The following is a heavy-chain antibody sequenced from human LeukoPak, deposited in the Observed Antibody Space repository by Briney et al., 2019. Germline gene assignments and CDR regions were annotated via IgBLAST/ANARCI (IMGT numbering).Heavy chain of an antibody. CDR2: INQSGSS. CDR1: GGSFSGYY. J-gene: IGHJ5*02. Sequence: KTSGTLALTCAAYGGSFSGYYWSWIRQAPGKGLEWIGEINQSGSSHYNQSLKSRVTISVDTSKNQFSLKLSSVTAADTAVYYCATEPGYCSGGRCYGGWFDPWGQGTLVTVSS. CDR3: ATEPGYCSGGRCYGGWFDP. V-gene: IGHV4-34*01. D-gene: IGHD2-15*01.